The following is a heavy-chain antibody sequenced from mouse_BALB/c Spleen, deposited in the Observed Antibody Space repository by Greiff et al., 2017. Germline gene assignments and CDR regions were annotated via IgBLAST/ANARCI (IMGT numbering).Heavy chain of an antibody. Sequence: EVKLMESGGGLVKPGGSLKLSCAASGFTFSSYAMSWVRQTPEKRLEWVASISSGGSTYYPDSVKGRFTISRDNARNILYLQMSSLRSEDTAMYYCARPGSSFDYWGQGTTLTVSS. CDR1: GFTFSSYA. V-gene: IGHV5-6-5*01. CDR2: ISSGGST. J-gene: IGHJ2*01. D-gene: IGHD1-1*01. CDR3: ARPGSSFDY.